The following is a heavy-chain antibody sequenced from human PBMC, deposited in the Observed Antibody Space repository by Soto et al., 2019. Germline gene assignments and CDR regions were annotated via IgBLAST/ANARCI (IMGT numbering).Heavy chain of an antibody. J-gene: IGHJ6*02. D-gene: IGHD3-10*01. CDR2: ISYDETNE. CDR3: AKDLRTTIPDYGLDV. Sequence: QVQLVESGGGVVQPGGSLRLTCVASGFTFGSHGMHWVRQAPGKGLEWVAVISYDETNEYYVDSVKGRFTISRDNSKSTLYLQMNRMSPEDRAEYKCAKDLRTTIPDYGLDVWGQGTTVTVS. CDR1: GFTFGSHG. V-gene: IGHV3-30*18.